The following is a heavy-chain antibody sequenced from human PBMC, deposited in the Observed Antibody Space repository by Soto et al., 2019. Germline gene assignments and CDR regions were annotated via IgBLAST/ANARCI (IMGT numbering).Heavy chain of an antibody. CDR1: GFTFSDSA. CDR2: IVTSGGT. D-gene: IGHD4-17*01. CDR3: ASTFPLRYGDPSGFDY. J-gene: IGHJ4*02. Sequence: GGSLRHSCAASGFTFSDSAMYRVLLAPGKGLEWVSTIVTSGGTYHAGSVKGRFTISRDNSKSTLYLQMNSLGAEDTAVYFCASTFPLRYGDPSGFDYWGQGTLVTVSS. V-gene: IGHV3-23*01.